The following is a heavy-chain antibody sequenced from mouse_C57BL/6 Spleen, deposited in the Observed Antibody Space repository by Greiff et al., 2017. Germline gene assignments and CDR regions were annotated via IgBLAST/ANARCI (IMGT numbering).Heavy chain of an antibody. CDR3: ARLELRLLYAMDY. CDR2: INPSNGGT. V-gene: IGHV1-53*01. D-gene: IGHD3-2*02. Sequence: QVQLQQPGTELVKPGASVKLSCKASGYTFTSYWVHWVKQRPGQGLEWIGNINPSNGGTNYNEKFKSKATLTVDKSSSTAYMQLSSLTSEDSAVYYCARLELRLLYAMDYWGQGTSVTVSS. CDR1: GYTFTSYW. J-gene: IGHJ4*01.